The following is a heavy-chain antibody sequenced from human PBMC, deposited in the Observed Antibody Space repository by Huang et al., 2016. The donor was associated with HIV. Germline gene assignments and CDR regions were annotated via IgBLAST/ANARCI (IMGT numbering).Heavy chain of an antibody. J-gene: IGHJ3*01. CDR2: MNPKSGNV. V-gene: IGHV1-8*01. D-gene: IGHD3-10*01. Sequence: QIQLAQSGAEVKKPGASVKVSCKASGYTFTNYDINWVRQASGQGLEWVGWMNPKSGNVGYTKKYQGRVAILRNSSRNTSYLEVTSLTSEYTAVYYCARGFGINYNHEAFDVWGQGTMVTVSS. CDR3: ARGFGINYNHEAFDV. CDR1: GYTFTNYD.